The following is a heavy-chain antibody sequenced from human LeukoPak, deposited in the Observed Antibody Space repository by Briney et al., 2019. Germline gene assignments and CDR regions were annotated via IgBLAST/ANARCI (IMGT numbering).Heavy chain of an antibody. CDR3: LRYEYRAWGS. J-gene: IGHJ5*02. V-gene: IGHV3-7*03. D-gene: IGHD3-16*01. CDR2: IKEDGSEK. Sequence: GGSLRLSCVASGFIFGNHWMGWVRQAPGKGLEWVADIKEDGSEKTYVDSVRGRFTISRDNAQNSLYLQMNNPRPEDTAVYYCLRYEYRAWGSWGQGTLVTVSS. CDR1: GFIFGNHW.